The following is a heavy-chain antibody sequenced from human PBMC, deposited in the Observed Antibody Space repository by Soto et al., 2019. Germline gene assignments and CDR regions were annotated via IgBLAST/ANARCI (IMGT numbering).Heavy chain of an antibody. CDR1: GYSISSGNY. V-gene: IGHV4-38-2*02. CDR2: IYHTGDT. CDR3: ARDPSGHPPLYRFDP. Sequence: SETLSLTCAVSGYSISSGNYWAWIRQPPGRGLEWIGYIYHTGDTNYNTSLKSRVTISLDTSKNQFSLKLSSVTAADTAVYYCARDPSGHPPLYRFDPWGQGTLVTVSS. J-gene: IGHJ5*02. D-gene: IGHD1-26*01.